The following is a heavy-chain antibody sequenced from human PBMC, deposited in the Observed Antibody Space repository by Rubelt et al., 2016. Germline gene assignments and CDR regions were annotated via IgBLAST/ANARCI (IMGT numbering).Heavy chain of an antibody. V-gene: IGHV1-8*01. D-gene: IGHD7-27*01. J-gene: IGHJ4*02. CDR3: ARNIENTGDFES. CDR2: MNPTSGNT. Sequence: QVQLVQSGAEVKKPGASVKVSCKASGYTFTSYDINWVRQATGQGLEWLGWMNPTSGNTGYAQKFQGRGTMTRITSRSTAYMEWSDLRSEDTAVYYCARNIENTGDFESWGQGTQVTVSS. CDR1: GYTFTSYD.